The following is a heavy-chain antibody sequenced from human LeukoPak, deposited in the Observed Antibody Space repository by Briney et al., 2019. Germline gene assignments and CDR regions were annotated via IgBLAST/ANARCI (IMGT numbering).Heavy chain of an antibody. CDR2: IIPIFGTA. D-gene: IGHD6-13*01. V-gene: IGHV1-69*13. CDR3: ARVGVAAASNWFDP. Sequence: ASVKVSCKASGGTFSSYAISWVRQAPGQGLEWMGGIIPIFGTANYAQKFQGRVTITADESTSTAYMELSSLRSEDTAVYYCARVGVAAASNWFDPWGQGTLVTVSS. CDR1: GGTFSSYA. J-gene: IGHJ5*02.